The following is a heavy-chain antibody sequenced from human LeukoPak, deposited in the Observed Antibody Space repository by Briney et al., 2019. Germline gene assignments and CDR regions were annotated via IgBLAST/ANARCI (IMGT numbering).Heavy chain of an antibody. CDR2: IDHSGST. D-gene: IGHD6-19*01. J-gene: IGHJ4*02. Sequence: SQTLSLTCAVSGGSISSGGYSWSWIRQPPGKGLEWIGYIDHSGSTNYNPSLKSRVTISVDTSKNQSSLKLSAVTAADTAVYYCARGALAVAVDYWGQGTLVTVSS. CDR3: ARGALAVAVDY. CDR1: GGSISSGGYS. V-gene: IGHV4-30-2*01.